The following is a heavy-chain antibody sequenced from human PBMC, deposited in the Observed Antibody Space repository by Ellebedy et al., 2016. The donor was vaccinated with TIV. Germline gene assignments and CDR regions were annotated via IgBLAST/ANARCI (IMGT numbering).Heavy chain of an antibody. Sequence: MPGGSLRLSCTVSGGSISSSTYYWGWTRQPPGKGLEWIGSIYYNGKTYYKPSLKSRVTISIDLSKNQFSLQLSSVTAADTAVYYCARETSGSPSWTWGQGTLVTVSS. CDR3: ARETSGSPSWT. D-gene: IGHD3-10*01. J-gene: IGHJ5*02. CDR1: GGSISSSTYY. CDR2: IYYNGKT. V-gene: IGHV4-39*07.